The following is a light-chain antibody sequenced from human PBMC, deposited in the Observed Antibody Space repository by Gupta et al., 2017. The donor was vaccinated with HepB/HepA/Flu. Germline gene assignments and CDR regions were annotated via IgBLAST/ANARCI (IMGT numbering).Light chain of an antibody. CDR3: QQYNTWPRT. J-gene: IGKJ1*01. Sequence: VMTQSPATLSVSPGERATLSCRASQSVSSNLAWYQQKPGQAPRLLIYGASTRATGIPARFGGSGSGTVFTLTISSLQSEYVAVYYCQQYNTWPRTFGQGTKVEIK. CDR1: QSVSSN. CDR2: GAS. V-gene: IGKV3-15*01.